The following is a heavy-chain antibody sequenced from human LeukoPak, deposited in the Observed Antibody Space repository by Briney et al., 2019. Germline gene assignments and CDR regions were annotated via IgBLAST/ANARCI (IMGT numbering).Heavy chain of an antibody. Sequence: GSSVKVSCKASGGTFSSYAISWVRQAPGQGLEWMGGIIPIFGTANYAQKFQGRVTITADESTSTAYMELSSLRSEDTAVYYGARARAHYYDSSGYRCDYWGQGTLVTVSS. J-gene: IGHJ4*02. CDR2: IIPIFGTA. V-gene: IGHV1-69*01. CDR1: GGTFSSYA. D-gene: IGHD3-22*01. CDR3: ARARAHYYDSSGYRCDY.